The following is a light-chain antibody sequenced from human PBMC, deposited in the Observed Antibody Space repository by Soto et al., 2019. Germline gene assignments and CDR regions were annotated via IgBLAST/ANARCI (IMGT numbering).Light chain of an antibody. V-gene: IGLV2-8*01. CDR1: GSDIGFYNY. J-gene: IGLJ1*01. CDR3: SSYAGTNIHHV. Sequence: SVLTQPPSASGSPGQSVTISCTGSGSDIGFYNYVSWYQQHPGKVPKLLIYEVTKRPSGVPDRFSGSKSGNTASLTVSGLQAEDEADYYCSSYAGTNIHHVFGTGTKVTVL. CDR2: EVT.